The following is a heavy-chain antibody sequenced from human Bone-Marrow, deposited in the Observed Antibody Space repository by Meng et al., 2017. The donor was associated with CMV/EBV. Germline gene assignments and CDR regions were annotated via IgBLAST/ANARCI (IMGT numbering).Heavy chain of an antibody. D-gene: IGHD7-27*01. CDR1: GYRFSDYH. CDR2: IHPHRGDT. V-gene: IGHV1-2*02. Sequence: ASVKVSCKVSGYRFSDYHMHWVQQAPGKGLEWMGWIHPHRGDTNYAQQFQGRVTLTRDTSINTGYMELTRLTSDDTAVYYCARDNNWGPDYWGQGTLVTVSS. J-gene: IGHJ4*02. CDR3: ARDNNWGPDY.